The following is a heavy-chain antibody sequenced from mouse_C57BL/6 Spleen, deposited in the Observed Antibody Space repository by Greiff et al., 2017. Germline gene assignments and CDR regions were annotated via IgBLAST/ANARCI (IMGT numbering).Heavy chain of an antibody. CDR1: GYAFSSYW. CDR2: IYPGDGDT. V-gene: IGHV1-80*01. CDR3: ARGGDGYYVGYFDY. Sequence: VQLQQSGAELVKPGASVKISCKASGYAFSSYWMNWVKQRPGKGLEWIGQIYPGDGDTNYNGKFKGKATLTADKSSSTAYMQLSSLTSEDSAVYFCARGGDGYYVGYFDYWGQGTTLTGSS. J-gene: IGHJ2*01. D-gene: IGHD2-3*01.